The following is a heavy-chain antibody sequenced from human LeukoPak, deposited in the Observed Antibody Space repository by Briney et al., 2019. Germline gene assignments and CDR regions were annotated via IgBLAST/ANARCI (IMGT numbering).Heavy chain of an antibody. Sequence: PGGSLRLSCAASGFTFSDHYMDCVRQAPGKGLEWLGRSRNKADSYTTEYAASVQGRFTISRDVSKNSLFLQMDFLKTEDTAVYYCARRIGTASDYWGQGTLVTVSS. J-gene: IGHJ4*02. CDR2: SRNKADSYTT. CDR3: ARRIGTASDY. D-gene: IGHD1-1*01. CDR1: GFTFSDHY. V-gene: IGHV3-72*01.